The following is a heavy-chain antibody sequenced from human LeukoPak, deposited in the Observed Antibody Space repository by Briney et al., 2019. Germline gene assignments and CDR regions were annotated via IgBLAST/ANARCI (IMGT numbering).Heavy chain of an antibody. V-gene: IGHV4-39*01. CDR3: ARADIVVVVAAWAYFDY. Sequence: SETLSLTCTVSGGSISSSSYYWGWIRQPPGKGLEWIGSIYYSGSTYYNPSLKSRVTISVDTSKNQFSLKLSSVTAADAAVYYCARADIVVVVAAWAYFDYWGQGTLVTVSS. CDR2: IYYSGST. CDR1: GGSISSSSYY. D-gene: IGHD2-15*01. J-gene: IGHJ4*02.